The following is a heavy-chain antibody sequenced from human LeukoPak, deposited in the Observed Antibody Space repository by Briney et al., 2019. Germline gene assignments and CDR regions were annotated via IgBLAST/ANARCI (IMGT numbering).Heavy chain of an antibody. J-gene: IGHJ4*02. Sequence: SETLSLTCTVSGYSISSGYYWGWIRQPPGKGLEWIGSIYHSGSTYYNPSLKSRVTISVDTSKNQFSLKLSSVTAADTAVYYCARPDGDHDQYYFDYWGQGTLVTVSS. V-gene: IGHV4-38-2*02. CDR1: GYSISSGYY. D-gene: IGHD4-17*01. CDR3: ARPDGDHDQYYFDY. CDR2: IYHSGST.